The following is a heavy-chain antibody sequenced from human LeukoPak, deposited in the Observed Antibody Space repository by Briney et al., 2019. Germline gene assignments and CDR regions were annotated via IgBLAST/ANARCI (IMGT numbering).Heavy chain of an antibody. CDR2: ISGSGGST. CDR3: ASYSGGGYFDY. CDR1: GFTFSTYG. D-gene: IGHD1-26*01. J-gene: IGHJ4*02. Sequence: PGGSLTLSCAASGFTFSTYGMSWVRQAPGKGLEWVSAISGSGGSTYYADSVKGRFTISRDNSKNTVYLQMNSLRVEDTAVYYCASYSGGGYFDYWGQGTRVTVSS. V-gene: IGHV3-23*01.